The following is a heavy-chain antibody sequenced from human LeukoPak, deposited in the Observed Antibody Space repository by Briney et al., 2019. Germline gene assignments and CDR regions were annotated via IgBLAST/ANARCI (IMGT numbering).Heavy chain of an antibody. CDR2: IASKTDGGAT. CDR1: GLTVTNAW. Sequence: GGSLRLSCSASGLTVTNAWMNWVRQAPGEGLDWVGRIASKTDGGATDYAAPVKGRFTISRDDSKNTLNLQMNSLKTEDTAVYYCTTGIRGDWGQGTLVTVSS. J-gene: IGHJ4*02. V-gene: IGHV3-15*07. D-gene: IGHD3-10*01. CDR3: TTGIRGD.